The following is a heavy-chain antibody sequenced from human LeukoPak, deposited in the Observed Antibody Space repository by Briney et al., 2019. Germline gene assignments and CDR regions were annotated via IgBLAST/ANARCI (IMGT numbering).Heavy chain of an antibody. V-gene: IGHV3-7*01. J-gene: IGHJ4*02. CDR1: GFTFSSYW. Sequence: GGSLRLSCAASGFTFSSYWMSWVRQAPGKGLEWVANIKQDGSEKYYVDSVKGRFTISRDNAKNSLYLQTNSLRAEDTAVYYCARVGDILTGWDPFDYWGQGTLVTVSS. CDR2: IKQDGSEK. D-gene: IGHD3-9*01. CDR3: ARVGDILTGWDPFDY.